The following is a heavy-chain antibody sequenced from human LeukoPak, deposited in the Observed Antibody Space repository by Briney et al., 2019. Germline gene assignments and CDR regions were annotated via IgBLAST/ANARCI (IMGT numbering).Heavy chain of an antibody. CDR3: ARDGYNYGYPYLDY. D-gene: IGHD5-18*01. CDR1: GYTFTDYC. Sequence: ASVKVSCKASGYTFTDYCIHWLRQAPGQGLEWMGWINPKNGDTHYAHKVQGRVTMTKDTSISTAYMELTRLTSDDTAVYYCARDGYNYGYPYLDYWGQGTLVTVSS. J-gene: IGHJ4*02. V-gene: IGHV1-2*07. CDR2: INPKNGDT.